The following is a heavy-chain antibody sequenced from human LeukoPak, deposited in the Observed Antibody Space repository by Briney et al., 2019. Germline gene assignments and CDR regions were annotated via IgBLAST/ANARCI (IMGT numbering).Heavy chain of an antibody. CDR3: AREPGPYTTSRFDY. J-gene: IGHJ4*02. CDR1: GYTFTDYY. D-gene: IGHD6-13*01. V-gene: IGHV1-2*02. CDR2: IDPNSGGT. Sequence: ASVRVSCKTSGYTFTDYYLHWVRQAPGQGLEWMGRIDPNSGGTNYAQKFQVRVTVTRDTSISTVYMELSGLRSDDTAVYYCAREPGPYTTSRFDYWGQGTLVTVSS.